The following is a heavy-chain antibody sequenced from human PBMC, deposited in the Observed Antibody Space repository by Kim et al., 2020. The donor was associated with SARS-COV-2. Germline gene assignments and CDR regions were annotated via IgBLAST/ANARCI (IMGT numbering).Heavy chain of an antibody. J-gene: IGHJ6*02. CDR1: GGSITSGGYY. CDR2: IHYSGTT. CDR3: ARHGSGTYYKHHNGMDV. Sequence: SETLSLTCTVSGGSITSGGYYWSWIRQQPGKGLEWIGNIHYSGTTFANPSLKSRLTISVDTSKNQFSLRLTSVTAADTAVYLCARHGSGTYYKHHNGMDVWCQGTTVTVSS. V-gene: IGHV4-31*03. D-gene: IGHD3-10*01.